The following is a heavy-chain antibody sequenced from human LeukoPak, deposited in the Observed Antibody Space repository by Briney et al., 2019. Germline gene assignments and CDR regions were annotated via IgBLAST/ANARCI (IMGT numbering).Heavy chain of an antibody. CDR3: ARNSGDY. Sequence: SETLSLTCSVSGGSISGYYWSWIRQPAGKGLEWIGRIYTSGNTNYNPSLKSRVTMSLDASKNQFSLKLSFVTAADTAVYYCARNSGDYWGLGTLVTVSS. V-gene: IGHV4-4*07. CDR1: GGSISGYY. D-gene: IGHD4-23*01. CDR2: IYTSGNT. J-gene: IGHJ4*02.